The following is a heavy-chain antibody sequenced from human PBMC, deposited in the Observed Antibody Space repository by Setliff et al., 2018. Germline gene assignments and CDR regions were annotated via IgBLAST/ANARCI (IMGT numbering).Heavy chain of an antibody. V-gene: IGHV3-66*01. D-gene: IGHD2-8*01. J-gene: IGHJ4*02. CDR1: GFTFSDYY. CDR3: GTNSDSMHYIDF. CDR2: TYRYGST. Sequence: GGSLRLSCAASGFTFSDYYMSWVRQAPGTGLEWVSTTYRYGSTYYAESVKGRFTLSRDSTKNTLSLQMNSLRVEDTAFYYCGTNSDSMHYIDFWGQGTLVTVSS.